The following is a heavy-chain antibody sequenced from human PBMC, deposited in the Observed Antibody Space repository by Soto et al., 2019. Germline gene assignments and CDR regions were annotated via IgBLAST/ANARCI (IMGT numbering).Heavy chain of an antibody. CDR3: ARSHGSGSYYNDY. D-gene: IGHD3-10*01. Sequence: SETLSLTCTVSGGSISSGNYCWSWIRQPPGKGLERIGYIYYSGSTYYNPSLKSRVTISVDASKNQFSLKLSSVTAADTAVYYCARSHGSGSYYNDYWGQGTLVTVSS. CDR1: GGSISSGNYC. J-gene: IGHJ4*02. CDR2: IYYSGST. V-gene: IGHV4-30-4*01.